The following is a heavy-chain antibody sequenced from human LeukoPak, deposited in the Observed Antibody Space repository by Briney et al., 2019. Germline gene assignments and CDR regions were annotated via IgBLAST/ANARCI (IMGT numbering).Heavy chain of an antibody. CDR3: TTDLGTYYHGSQRLIPIDY. D-gene: IGHD3-10*01. J-gene: IGHJ4*02. CDR1: GFTFTNAW. V-gene: IGHV3-15*01. Sequence: GGSLRLSCADSGFTFTNAWMSWVRQAPGKGLEWIGRIKNKTDGETTNYAEPVRGRFTISRDDSKSAVYLQMNSLKIEDTAVYYCTTDLGTYYHGSQRLIPIDYWGQGTLVTVSS. CDR2: IKNKTDGETT.